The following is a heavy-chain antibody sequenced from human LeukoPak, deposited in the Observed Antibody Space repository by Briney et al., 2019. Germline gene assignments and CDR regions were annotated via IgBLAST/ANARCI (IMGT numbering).Heavy chain of an antibody. V-gene: IGHV3-23*01. Sequence: GGSLTLSCAASGVTFSSYAMSWVRHAPGKGLEWVSAISGSGGSTYYADSVKGRFTISRENSKNTRYLQMNSLRAEDTAVYYCAAVLTGSWYVPFDYWGQGNLVTVSS. CDR2: ISGSGGST. D-gene: IGHD6-13*01. J-gene: IGHJ4*02. CDR3: AAVLTGSWYVPFDY. CDR1: GVTFSSYA.